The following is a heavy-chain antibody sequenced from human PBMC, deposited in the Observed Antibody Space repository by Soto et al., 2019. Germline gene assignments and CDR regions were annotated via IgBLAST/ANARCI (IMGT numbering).Heavy chain of an antibody. J-gene: IGHJ4*02. CDR1: GGTFSSYT. V-gene: IGHV1-69*02. Sequence: ASVKVSFKASGGTFSSYTISWVRQAPGQGLEWMGRIIPILGIANYAQKFQGRVTITADKSTSTAYMELSSLRSEDTAVYYCARGPPKATLTGMFDYWGQGTLVTVSS. CDR3: ARGPPKATLTGMFDY. D-gene: IGHD5-12*01. CDR2: IIPILGIA.